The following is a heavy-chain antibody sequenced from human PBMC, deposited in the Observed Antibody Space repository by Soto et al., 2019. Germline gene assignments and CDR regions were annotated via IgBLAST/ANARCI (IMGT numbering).Heavy chain of an antibody. CDR2: IRQDGGDT. D-gene: IGHD2-15*01. Sequence: PGGSLRLSCAASGFTFSNYYMSWVRQAPGKWLEWVANIRQDGGDTWYVDSVKGRFTISRDNAKNSLSLQMNSLRAEDTAVYYCERGDCIGGTCYSSLWSHWGQGXLVTVYS. V-gene: IGHV3-7*03. CDR3: ERGDCIGGTCYSSLWSH. CDR1: GFTFSNYY. J-gene: IGHJ4*02.